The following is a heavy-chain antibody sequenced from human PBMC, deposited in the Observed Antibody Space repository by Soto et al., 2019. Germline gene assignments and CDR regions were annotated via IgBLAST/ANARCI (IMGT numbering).Heavy chain of an antibody. CDR3: ARDSVGIAAPGYY. J-gene: IGHJ4*02. Sequence: QVQLQESGPGLVKPSETLSLTCTVSGGSISGYYCRWIRQPAGKGPEWLGRIYPSGSTNYNPSLRSRVTMSVDTTKNQCLLKLSSATAADTAVYYCARDSVGIAAPGYYRCKGSLVTVSS. CDR2: IYPSGST. V-gene: IGHV4-4*07. D-gene: IGHD6-13*01. CDR1: GGSISGYY.